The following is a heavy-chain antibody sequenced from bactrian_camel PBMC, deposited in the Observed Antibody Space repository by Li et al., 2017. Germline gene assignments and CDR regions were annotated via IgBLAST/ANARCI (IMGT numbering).Heavy chain of an antibody. Sequence: QVQLVESGGALVQPGWSLTLSCAASGFTFSSYWMYWVRQAPGKGLEWVSTFSSAGGTTDYADSVKGRFTMSRDNAKNTVYLQMNSLKPDDTAVYYCGRIVDRSWSLDYWGQGTQVTVS. CDR1: GFTFSSYW. V-gene: IGHV3S25*01. CDR2: FSSAGGTT. J-gene: IGHJ4*01. CDR3: GRIVDRSWSLDY. D-gene: IGHD6*01.